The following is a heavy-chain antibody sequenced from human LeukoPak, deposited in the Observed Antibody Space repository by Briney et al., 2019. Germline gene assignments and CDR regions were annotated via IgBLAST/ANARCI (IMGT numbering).Heavy chain of an antibody. J-gene: IGHJ4*02. CDR3: ARDDVGALDY. CDR2: MKQDGREK. CDR1: GFTFSAYW. D-gene: IGHD3-16*01. Sequence: PGGSLRLSCAASGFTFSAYWMAWVRRAPGKGLEWVANMKQDGREKHYVDSVKGRFTISRDNARNSLYLQMNSLRAEDSAVYYCARDDVGALDYWGQGTLVTVSS. V-gene: IGHV3-7*01.